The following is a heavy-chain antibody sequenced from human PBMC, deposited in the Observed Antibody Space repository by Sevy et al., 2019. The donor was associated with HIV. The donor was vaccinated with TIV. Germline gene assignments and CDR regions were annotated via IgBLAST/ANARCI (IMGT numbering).Heavy chain of an antibody. CDR2: IYYRGNT. J-gene: IGHJ4*02. CDR3: ARRAYGSSHYFDH. V-gene: IGHV4-39*02. D-gene: IGHD6-13*01. CDR1: GDSITSSSYY. Sequence: SETLSLTCSVSGDSITSSSYYWGWIRQPPGKGLEWIGIIYYRGNTYYNPSLKSRVTIFLDTSKNHFSLKLTSVTAAETAFYYCARRAYGSSHYFDHWGQGTLVTVSS.